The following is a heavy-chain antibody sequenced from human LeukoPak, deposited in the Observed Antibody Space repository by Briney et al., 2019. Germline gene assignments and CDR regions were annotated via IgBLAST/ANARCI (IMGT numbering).Heavy chain of an antibody. CDR3: AREMQIPSVKGVFDY. CDR2: INTDESST. CDR1: GLTFSSYW. V-gene: IGHV3-74*01. D-gene: IGHD2-2*01. J-gene: IGHJ4*02. Sequence: GGSLRLSCAVSGLTFSSYWMHWVRQAPGKGLVWVSRINTDESSTTYADSVKGRFTISSDNAKNTLYLQMNSLRVEDTAVYYCAREMQIPSVKGVFDYWGQGTLVTVSS.